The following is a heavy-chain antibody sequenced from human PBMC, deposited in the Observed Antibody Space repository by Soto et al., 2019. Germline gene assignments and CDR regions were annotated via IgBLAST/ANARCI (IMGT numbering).Heavy chain of an antibody. D-gene: IGHD6-13*01. J-gene: IGHJ4*02. Sequence: QTVGSLRLSCAASVFTFSSYAMSWVRQAPGKGLEWVSAISGSGGSTYYADSVKGRFTISRDNSKNTLYLQMNSLRAEDTAVYYCAKDRGQKLVTGYFDYWGQGTLVTVSS. CDR2: ISGSGGST. CDR1: VFTFSSYA. V-gene: IGHV3-23*01. CDR3: AKDRGQKLVTGYFDY.